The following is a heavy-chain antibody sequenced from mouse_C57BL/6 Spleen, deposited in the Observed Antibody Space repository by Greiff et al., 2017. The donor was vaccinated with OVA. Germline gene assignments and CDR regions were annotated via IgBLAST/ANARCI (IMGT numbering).Heavy chain of an antibody. CDR1: GYTFTDYE. J-gene: IGHJ1*03. CDR2: IDPETGGT. CDR3: TREGSVRRGYWYFDV. D-gene: IGHD2-14*01. V-gene: IGHV1-15*01. Sequence: VQLQQSGAELVRPGASVTLSCKASGYTFTDYEMHWVKQTPVHGLEWIGAIDPETGGTAYNQKFKGKAILTADKSSSTAYMELRSLTSEDSAVYYCTREGSVRRGYWYFDVWGTGTTVTVSS.